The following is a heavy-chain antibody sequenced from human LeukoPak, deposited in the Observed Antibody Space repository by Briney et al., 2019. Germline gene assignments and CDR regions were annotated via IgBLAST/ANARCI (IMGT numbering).Heavy chain of an antibody. V-gene: IGHV3-23*01. CDR3: AKDRIVVVPAAFDY. J-gene: IGHJ4*02. Sequence: PGGSLRLSCAASGFTFSSYAMSWVRQAPGKGLEWVSAISGSGGSTYYADSVKGRFTIARDNSKHTLYLKMNSLRAEDTAVYYCAKDRIVVVPAAFDYWGQGTLVTVSS. D-gene: IGHD2-2*01. CDR1: GFTFSSYA. CDR2: ISGSGGST.